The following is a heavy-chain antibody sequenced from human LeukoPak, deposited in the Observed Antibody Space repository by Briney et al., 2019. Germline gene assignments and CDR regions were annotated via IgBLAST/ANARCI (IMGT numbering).Heavy chain of an antibody. CDR2: INHSGST. CDR3: ARRATGDY. V-gene: IGHV4-38-2*02. Sequence: PSETLSLTCTVSGYSISSGYYWGWIRQPPGKGLEWIGEINHSGSTNYNPSLKSRVTISVDTSKNQFSLKLSSVTATDTAVYYCARRATGDYWGQGTLVTVSS. J-gene: IGHJ4*02. D-gene: IGHD5-12*01. CDR1: GYSISSGYY.